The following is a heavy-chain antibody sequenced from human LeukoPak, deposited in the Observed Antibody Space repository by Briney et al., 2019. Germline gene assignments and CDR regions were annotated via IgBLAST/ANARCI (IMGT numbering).Heavy chain of an antibody. Sequence: SQTLSLTCAVSGGSISSGGYYWSWIRQHPGKGLEWIGYIYYSGSTYYNPSLKSRVTISVDTSKNQFSLKLSSVTAADTAVYYCARGNWNYVFDYWGQGTLVTVSS. V-gene: IGHV4-31*11. CDR1: GGSISSGGYY. J-gene: IGHJ4*02. CDR3: ARGNWNYVFDY. D-gene: IGHD1-7*01. CDR2: IYYSGST.